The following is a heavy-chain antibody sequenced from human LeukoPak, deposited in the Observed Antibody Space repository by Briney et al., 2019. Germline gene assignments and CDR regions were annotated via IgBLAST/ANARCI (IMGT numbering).Heavy chain of an antibody. CDR1: GFTFSNYW. J-gene: IGHJ2*01. CDR3: ARVSFAADWYFDL. Sequence: GGSLRLSCAASGFTFSNYWMHWVRQAPGKGLVWVSRINSDGSSATYADSVEGRSTISRDNAKNTVNLQLNSLRAEDTAVYYCARVSFAADWYFDLWGRGTLVTVSS. D-gene: IGHD2/OR15-2a*01. CDR2: INSDGSSA. V-gene: IGHV3-74*01.